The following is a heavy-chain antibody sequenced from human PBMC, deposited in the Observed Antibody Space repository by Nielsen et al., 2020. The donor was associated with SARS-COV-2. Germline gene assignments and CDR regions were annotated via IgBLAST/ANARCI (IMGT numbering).Heavy chain of an antibody. D-gene: IGHD2-15*01. CDR2: IYSGGST. J-gene: IGHJ4*02. CDR3: ATPEGYCSGGSCYGGEYFDY. V-gene: IGHV3-66*02. Sequence: WIRQPPGKGLEWVSVIYSGGSTYYADSVKGRFIISRDNSKNTLYLQMNSLRAEDTAVYYCATPEGYCSGGSCYGGEYFDYWGQGTLVTVSS.